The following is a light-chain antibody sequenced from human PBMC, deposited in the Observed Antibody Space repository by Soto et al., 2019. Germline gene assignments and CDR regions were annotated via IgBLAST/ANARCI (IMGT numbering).Light chain of an antibody. CDR3: QQYSNWPLT. Sequence: EIVLSLAPGRLLVSSGGGGALVLRASQSVRSSFLAWYQQKTGQAPSLLIYGASTRATGIPARFSGSGSGTEFTLTINSLQSEDLAVYYCQQYSNWPLTFGGGTKVDIK. J-gene: IGKJ4*01. CDR2: GAS. CDR1: QSVRSSF. V-gene: IGKV3-15*01.